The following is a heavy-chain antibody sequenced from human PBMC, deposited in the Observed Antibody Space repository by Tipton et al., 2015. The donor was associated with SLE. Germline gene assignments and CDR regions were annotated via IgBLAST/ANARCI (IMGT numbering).Heavy chain of an antibody. D-gene: IGHD3-22*01. J-gene: IGHJ4*02. CDR3: ARYSFDSSGPRGPFDY. CDR2: IYYSGST. V-gene: IGHV4-59*08. Sequence: PGLVKPSETLSLTCTVSGGSIPSFYWAWVRQPPGKGLEWIGYIYYSGSTNHNPSLRSRVTIPVDTSKNQFSLELRSVTAADTAVYYCARYSFDSSGPRGPFDYWGLGTLVTVSS. CDR1: GGSIPSFY.